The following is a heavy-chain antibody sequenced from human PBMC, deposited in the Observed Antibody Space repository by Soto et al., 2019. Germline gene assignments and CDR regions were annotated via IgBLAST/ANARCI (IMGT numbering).Heavy chain of an antibody. CDR1: GGSFSGYY. D-gene: IGHD6-25*01. V-gene: IGHV4-34*01. CDR2: INHSGVT. J-gene: IGHJ6*02. CDR3: ARFSGSYYYAMDV. Sequence: SETLSLTCAVYGGSFSGYYWSWIRQPPGKGLEWIGEINHSGVTNYKPSLKRQVTISVDTSKNQFSLQLKSVTAADTTLYYCARFSGSYYYAMDVWSQGSTVT.